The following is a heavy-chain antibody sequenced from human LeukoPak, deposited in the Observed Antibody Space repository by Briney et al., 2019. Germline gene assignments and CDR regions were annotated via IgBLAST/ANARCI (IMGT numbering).Heavy chain of an antibody. V-gene: IGHV3-30*02. J-gene: IGHJ4*02. CDR1: EFTFSSYG. Sequence: GGSLRLSCAASEFTFSSYGMHWVRQAPGKGLEWVAFIRYDGSDKYYADSVKGLFTISRDNAKNTLYLQMNNLRAEDTAVYYCAREGSGWGYYFDSWGQGTLVIVSS. D-gene: IGHD6-19*01. CDR2: IRYDGSDK. CDR3: AREGSGWGYYFDS.